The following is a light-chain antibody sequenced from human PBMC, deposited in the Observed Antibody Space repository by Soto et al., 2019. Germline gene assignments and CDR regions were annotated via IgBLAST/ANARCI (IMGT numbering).Light chain of an antibody. CDR1: QSVSSY. Sequence: DIVLSQSPARLSLFPGEIANPSWRPSQSVSSYLAWYQQKPGQAPRLLIYDASNRATGIPARFSGSGSGTDFTLTISSLEPEDFAVYYCQQRSNWPPMINCGQGTQREIK. V-gene: IGKV3-11*01. CDR3: QQRSNWPPMIN. J-gene: IGKJ5*01. CDR2: DAS.